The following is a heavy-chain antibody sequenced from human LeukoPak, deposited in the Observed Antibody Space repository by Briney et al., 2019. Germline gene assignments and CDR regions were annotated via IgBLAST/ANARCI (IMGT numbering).Heavy chain of an antibody. Sequence: PGGSLRLSCAASGFTFDDYAMHWVRQAPGKGLEWVSGISWNSGSIGYADSVKGRFTISRDNAKNSLYLQMNSLRAEDTALYYCAKSEGYSSSPFDYWGQGTLVTVSP. V-gene: IGHV3-9*01. CDR3: AKSEGYSSSPFDY. D-gene: IGHD6-6*01. CDR2: ISWNSGSI. J-gene: IGHJ4*02. CDR1: GFTFDDYA.